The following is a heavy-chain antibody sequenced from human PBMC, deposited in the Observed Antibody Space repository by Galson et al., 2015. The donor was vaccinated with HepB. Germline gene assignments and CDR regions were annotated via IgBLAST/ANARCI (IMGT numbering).Heavy chain of an antibody. CDR1: GFTFSSYS. Sequence: SLRLSCAASGFTFSSYSMHWVRQAPGKGLEWVTLISYDGSNPYYANSVKGRFTISRDNSKNTLYLQMNSLRAEDTAAYYCARPQFGSGSYPLSYWGQGTLVTGPS. V-gene: IGHV3-30*04. CDR3: ARPQFGSGSYPLSY. D-gene: IGHD3-10*01. CDR2: ISYDGSNP. J-gene: IGHJ4*02.